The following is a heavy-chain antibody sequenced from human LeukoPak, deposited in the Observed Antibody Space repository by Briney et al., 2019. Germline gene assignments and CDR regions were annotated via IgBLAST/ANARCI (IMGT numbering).Heavy chain of an antibody. CDR3: ARGNFVSSRYGMDV. J-gene: IGHJ6*02. CDR1: GFTFSTYW. CDR2: IKQDGTDK. D-gene: IGHD4-11*01. V-gene: IGHV3-7*01. Sequence: PGGSLRLSCAGSGFTFSTYWMSWVRQAPGKGLDWVANIKQDGTDKYYVDSVKGRFTISRDNAKNLLYLQMNSLRAEDTAVYYCARGNFVSSRYGMDVWGQGTTVTVS.